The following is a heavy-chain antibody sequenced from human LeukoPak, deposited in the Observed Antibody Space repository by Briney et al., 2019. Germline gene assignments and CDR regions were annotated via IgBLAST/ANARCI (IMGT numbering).Heavy chain of an antibody. CDR1: GFTFSSYA. V-gene: IGHV3-23*01. D-gene: IGHD2-21*02. Sequence: GGSLRLSCAASGFTFSSYAMSWVRQAPGKGLEWVSAISGSGGSTYYADSVKGRFTISRDNSKNTLYLQMNNVRVEDTAFYYCAKDKEPTAIHWLDPWGQGTLVTVSS. J-gene: IGHJ5*02. CDR2: ISGSGGST. CDR3: AKDKEPTAIHWLDP.